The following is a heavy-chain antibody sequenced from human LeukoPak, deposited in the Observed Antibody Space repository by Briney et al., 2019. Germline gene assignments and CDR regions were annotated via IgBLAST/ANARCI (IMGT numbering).Heavy chain of an antibody. V-gene: IGHV3-33*06. J-gene: IGHJ5*02. CDR1: GFTFSSYG. D-gene: IGHD3-10*01. CDR2: IWYDGSNK. CDR3: AKHHAPQWFGELLPLDP. Sequence: PGRSLRLSCAASGFTFSSYGIHWVRQAPGKGLEWVAVIWYDGSNKYYADSVKGRFTISRDNSKNTLYLQMNSLRAEDTAVYYCAKHHAPQWFGELLPLDPWGQGTLVTVSS.